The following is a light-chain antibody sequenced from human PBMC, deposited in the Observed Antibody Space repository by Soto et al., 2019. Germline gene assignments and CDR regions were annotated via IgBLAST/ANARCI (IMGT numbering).Light chain of an antibody. J-gene: IGKJ4*01. CDR2: AAS. CDR3: QQRSSWPLT. Sequence: DIQLTQSPSFLSASVGDRVTIPCRASQGISSSLAWYQQKPGKAPKLLIYAASTLESGVPLRFSGSGSGTEFTLTISSLQPEDFAVYYCQQRSSWPLTFGGGTKVEIK. V-gene: IGKV1-9*01. CDR1: QGISSS.